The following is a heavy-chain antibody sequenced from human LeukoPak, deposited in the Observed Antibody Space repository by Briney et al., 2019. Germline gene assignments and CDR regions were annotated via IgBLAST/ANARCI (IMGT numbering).Heavy chain of an antibody. D-gene: IGHD6-13*01. J-gene: IGHJ6*03. Sequence: PGGSLRLSCAASGFTFSSYSMNWVRQAPGKGLEWVSSISSSSSYIYYADSVKGRFTISRDDAKNSLYLQMNSLRAEDTAVYYCARVGIAAAILGYYYYYYMDVWGKGTTVTVSS. V-gene: IGHV3-21*01. CDR2: ISSSSSYI. CDR1: GFTFSSYS. CDR3: ARVGIAAAILGYYYYYYMDV.